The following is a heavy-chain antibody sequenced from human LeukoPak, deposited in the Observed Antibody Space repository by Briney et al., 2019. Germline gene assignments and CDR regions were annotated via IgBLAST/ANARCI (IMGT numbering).Heavy chain of an antibody. CDR3: ARYVVYGSGKYYFDY. V-gene: IGHV4-39*01. Sequence: SETLSLTCTVSGGSVSSTTYYWSWIRQPPGKGLEWLASINYSGSTYYNPSLKSRVTISVDTSENQFSLKPSSVTAADTAVYYCARYVVYGSGKYYFDYWGQGTLVTVSS. J-gene: IGHJ4*02. D-gene: IGHD3-10*01. CDR1: GGSVSSTTYY. CDR2: INYSGST.